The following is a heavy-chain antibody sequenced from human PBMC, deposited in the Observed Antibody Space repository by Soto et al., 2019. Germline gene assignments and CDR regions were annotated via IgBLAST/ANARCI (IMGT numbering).Heavy chain of an antibody. CDR3: AREGVTAEEAFDI. J-gene: IGHJ3*02. D-gene: IGHD2-8*01. Sequence: GASVKVSCKASGYTFTSYEINWVRQATGQGLEWMGWVDPNSGNTGYTQKFQGRVTMTRNTSISTAYMELSSLRSEDTAVYYCAREGVTAEEAFDIWGKGTMVTVSS. V-gene: IGHV1-8*01. CDR1: GYTFTSYE. CDR2: VDPNSGNT.